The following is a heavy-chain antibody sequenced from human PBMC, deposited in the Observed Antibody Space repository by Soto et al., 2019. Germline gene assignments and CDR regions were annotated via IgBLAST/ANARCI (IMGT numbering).Heavy chain of an antibody. J-gene: IGHJ4*02. CDR2: IWYDGSNQ. V-gene: IGHV3-33*01. CDR1: GFTFSSYG. CDR3: SWEAYSGSDDCYPVDY. D-gene: IGHD1-26*01. Sequence: QVQLVESGGGVVQPGRSLRLSCAASGFTFSSYGMHWVRQAPGKGLELVAVIWYDGSNQYYADSVKGRFTISRDNAQTALYLHMNSLRAENTAVSSCSWEAYSGSDDCYPVDYWGQGTLVTVSS.